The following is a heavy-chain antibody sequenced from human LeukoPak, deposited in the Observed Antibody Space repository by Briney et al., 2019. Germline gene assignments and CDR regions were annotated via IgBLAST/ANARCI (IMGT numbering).Heavy chain of an antibody. CDR3: ARGASAYYYDSKRYYFDY. J-gene: IGHJ4*02. V-gene: IGHV1-3*01. CDR1: GYTFTSYA. D-gene: IGHD3-22*01. CDR2: INAGNGNT. Sequence: ASVKVSCKASGYTFTSYAMHWVRQAPGQRLEWMGWINAGNGNTKYSQKFQGRVTITRDTSASTAYMELSSLRSEDTAVYYCARGASAYYYDSKRYYFDYWGQGTLVTVSS.